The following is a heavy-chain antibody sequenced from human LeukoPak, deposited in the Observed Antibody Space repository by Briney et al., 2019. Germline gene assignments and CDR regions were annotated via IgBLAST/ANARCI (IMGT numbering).Heavy chain of an antibody. CDR2: ISSSSSYI. CDR1: GFTFSSYS. J-gene: IGHJ4*02. CDR3: ARDSLWLFDY. V-gene: IGHV3-21*01. D-gene: IGHD5-18*01. Sequence: GGPLRLSCAASGFTFSSYSMNWVRQAPGKRLEWVSSISSSSSYIYYADSVKGRFTISRDNDKNSLYLQMNSLRAEDTAVYYCARDSLWLFDYWGQGTLVTVSS.